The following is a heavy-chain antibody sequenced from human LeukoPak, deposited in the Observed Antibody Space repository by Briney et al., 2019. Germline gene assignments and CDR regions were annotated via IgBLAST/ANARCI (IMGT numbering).Heavy chain of an antibody. CDR1: GGSIISSAYY. D-gene: IGHD3-3*01. Sequence: SETLSLTCTVSGGSIISSAYYWGWLRQPPGKGLEWLGYIYDSGSTYYNPSLKSPFTISMDTSKNQFALRLSSVTAADTAIYFCARALNHDFWSAYYYYMDVWGEGTTVTVSS. V-gene: IGHV4-30-4*08. CDR2: IYDSGST. CDR3: ARALNHDFWSAYYYYMDV. J-gene: IGHJ6*03.